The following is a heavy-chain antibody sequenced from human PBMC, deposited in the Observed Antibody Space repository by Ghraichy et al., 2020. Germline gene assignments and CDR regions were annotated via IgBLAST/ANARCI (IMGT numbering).Heavy chain of an antibody. CDR3: ARAVGSGYTYGYDDI. CDR1: GFTFSDFY. Sequence: GGSLRLSCAASGFTFSDFYMSWIRQAPGKGLECISYISDTAGTTIYYADSVEGRFTISRDNAKNSLYLQMNSLRAEDTAVYCCARAVGSGYTYGYDDIWGQGTLVTVSS. V-gene: IGHV3-11*01. D-gene: IGHD5-18*01. CDR2: ISDTAGTTI. J-gene: IGHJ4*02.